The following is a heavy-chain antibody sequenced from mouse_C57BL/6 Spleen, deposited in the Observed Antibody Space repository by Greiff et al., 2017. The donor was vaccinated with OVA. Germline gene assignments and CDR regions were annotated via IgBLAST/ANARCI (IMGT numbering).Heavy chain of an antibody. CDR1: GYTFTSYD. D-gene: IGHD1-1*01. V-gene: IGHV1-85*01. J-gene: IGHJ3*01. CDR2: IYPRDGST. CDR3: ARKFDYYGSSYGFAY. Sequence: VQLQQSGPELVKPGASVKLSCKASGYTFTSYDINWVKQRPGQGLEWIGWIYPRDGSTKYNEKFKGKATLTVDKSSSTAYMELHSLTSEDSAVYFCARKFDYYGSSYGFAYWGQGTLVTVSA.